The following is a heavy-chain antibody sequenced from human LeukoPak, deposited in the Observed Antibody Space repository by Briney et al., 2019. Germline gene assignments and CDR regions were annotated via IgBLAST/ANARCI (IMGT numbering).Heavy chain of an antibody. CDR1: GGTFSSYA. CDR3: ARAPGGYDFWSGRQSYFDY. Sequence: GASVKVSCKASGGTFSSYAISWVRQAPGQGLEWMGRIIPIFGTANYAQKFQGRVTITTDESTSTAYMELSSLRSDDTAVYYCARAPGGYDFWSGRQSYFDYWGQGTLVTVSS. V-gene: IGHV1-69*05. CDR2: IIPIFGTA. J-gene: IGHJ4*02. D-gene: IGHD3-3*01.